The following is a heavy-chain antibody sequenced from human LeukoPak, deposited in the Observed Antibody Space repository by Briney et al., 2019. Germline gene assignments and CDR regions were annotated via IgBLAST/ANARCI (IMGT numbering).Heavy chain of an antibody. J-gene: IGHJ4*02. D-gene: IGHD3-3*01. Sequence: GGSLRLSCIASGFTFSSSAMSWVRQAPGKGLEWVGRIKSKTDGGTTDYAAPVKGRFTISRDDSKNTLYLQMNSLKTEDTAVYYCAKAEGDFWSGYYHFDYWGQGTLVTVSS. CDR3: AKAEGDFWSGYYHFDY. V-gene: IGHV3-15*01. CDR2: IKSKTDGGTT. CDR1: GFTFSSSA.